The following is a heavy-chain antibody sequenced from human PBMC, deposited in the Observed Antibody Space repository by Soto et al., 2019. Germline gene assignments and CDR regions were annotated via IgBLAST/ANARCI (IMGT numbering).Heavy chain of an antibody. J-gene: IGHJ4*02. Sequence: GGSLRLSCAASGFTFSSYAMSWVRQAPGKGLEWVSVIGTSGGDMNYADSVRGRFTISRDNSKNTLYLQMNSLRADDTAIYYCAKAVGPTSPSSRIFDHWGQGTLVTVSS. V-gene: IGHV3-23*01. CDR2: IGTSGGDM. CDR1: GFTFSSYA. D-gene: IGHD1-26*01. CDR3: AKAVGPTSPSSRIFDH.